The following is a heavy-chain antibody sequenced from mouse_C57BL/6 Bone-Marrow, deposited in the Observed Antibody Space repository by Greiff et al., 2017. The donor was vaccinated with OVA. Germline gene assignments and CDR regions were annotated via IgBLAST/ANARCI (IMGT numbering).Heavy chain of an antibody. CDR3: ARDLGDAMDY. J-gene: IGHJ4*01. CDR1: GFTFSSYA. D-gene: IGHD4-1*01. Sequence: EVQRVESGGGLVKPGGSLKLSCAASGFTFSSYAMSWVRQTPEKRLEWVATISDGGSYTYYPDNVKGRFTISRDNAKNNLYLQMSHLKSEDTAMYYCARDLGDAMDYWGQGTSVTVSS. V-gene: IGHV5-4*01. CDR2: ISDGGSYT.